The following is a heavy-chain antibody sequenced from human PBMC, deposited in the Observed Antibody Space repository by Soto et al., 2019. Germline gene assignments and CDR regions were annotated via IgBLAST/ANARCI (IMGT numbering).Heavy chain of an antibody. CDR2: ISYDGSNK. D-gene: IGHD2-2*01. CDR3: AREAPAATNWFDP. Sequence: QVQLVESGGGVVQPGRSLRLSCAASGFTFSSHAMHWVRQAPGKGLEWVAVISYDGSNKYYADSVKGRFTISRDNSKNTLYLQMNSLRAEDTAVYYCAREAPAATNWFDPWGQGTLVTVSS. V-gene: IGHV3-30-3*01. CDR1: GFTFSSHA. J-gene: IGHJ5*02.